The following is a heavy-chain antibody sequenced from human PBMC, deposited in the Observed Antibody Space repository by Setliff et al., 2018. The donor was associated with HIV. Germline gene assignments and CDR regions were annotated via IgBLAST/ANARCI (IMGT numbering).Heavy chain of an antibody. J-gene: IGHJ4*02. Sequence: ASVKVSCKASGYTLTDYYMHWVQQAPGEGLEWMGRVDPQDGETKYAEKFQGRVTITADTSTGTSVMELSSLKSEDTAVYYCATSGTYYYGSGTYHASAFWGQGTLVTVSS. V-gene: IGHV1-69-2*01. CDR1: GYTLTDYY. D-gene: IGHD3-10*01. CDR3: ATSGTYYYGSGTYHASAF. CDR2: VDPQDGET.